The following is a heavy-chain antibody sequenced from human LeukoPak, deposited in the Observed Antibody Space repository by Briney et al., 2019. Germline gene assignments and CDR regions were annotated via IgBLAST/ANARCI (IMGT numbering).Heavy chain of an antibody. D-gene: IGHD5-24*01. CDR2: IYPGDSDT. CDR1: GYSFTSYW. CDR3: ARRMATDAFDI. J-gene: IGHJ3*02. V-gene: IGHV5-51*01. Sequence: GESLQISCKASGYSFTSYWIGWVRQMPGKGLEWMGIIYPGDSDTRYTPSFQGQVTISSDNSISTAYLQWSSLKASDTATYYCARRMATDAFDIWGQGTMVTVSS.